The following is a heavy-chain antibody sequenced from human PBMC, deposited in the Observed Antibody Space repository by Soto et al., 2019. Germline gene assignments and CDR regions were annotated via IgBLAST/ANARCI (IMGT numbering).Heavy chain of an antibody. CDR3: ARDGDVNTGFGKDY. CDR2: IWHDGGNK. V-gene: IGHV3-33*01. J-gene: IGHJ4*02. D-gene: IGHD3-16*01. Sequence: PGGSLRLSCAASGFTFSSYGMHWVRQAPGKGLEWVAFIWHDGGNKFYAESVKGRFTISRDNSKNTLYLQMTSLSAEDKAMYYCARDGDVNTGFGKDYWGQGTLVTVSS. CDR1: GFTFSSYG.